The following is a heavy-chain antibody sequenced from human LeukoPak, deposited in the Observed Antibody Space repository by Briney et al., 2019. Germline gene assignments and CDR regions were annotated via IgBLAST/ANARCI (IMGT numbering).Heavy chain of an antibody. CDR1: GGSFSGYY. J-gene: IGHJ4*02. V-gene: IGHV4-34*01. D-gene: IGHD3-10*01. Sequence: SETLSLTCAVYGGSFSGYYWSWIRQPPGKGLEWIGEINHSGSTNYNPSLKSRVTISVDTSKNQFSLKLSSVTAADTAVYYCARLGGLWFGVPFDYWGQGTLVTVSS. CDR3: ARLGGLWFGVPFDY. CDR2: INHSGST.